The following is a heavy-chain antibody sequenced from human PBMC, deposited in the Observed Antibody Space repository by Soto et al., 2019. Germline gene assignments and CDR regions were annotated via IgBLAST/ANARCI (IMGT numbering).Heavy chain of an antibody. D-gene: IGHD2-15*01. Sequence: QVQLVQSGAEVKKPGASVKVSCKASGYTFTSYGISWVRQAPGQGLEWMGWISAYNGNTNYAQKLQGRVTMTTDTSTSRAYMELRSLRSDDTAVYYCSRFDCSGGSCYSVIDYWGQGTLVTVSS. CDR2: ISAYNGNT. CDR1: GYTFTSYG. CDR3: SRFDCSGGSCYSVIDY. J-gene: IGHJ4*02. V-gene: IGHV1-18*04.